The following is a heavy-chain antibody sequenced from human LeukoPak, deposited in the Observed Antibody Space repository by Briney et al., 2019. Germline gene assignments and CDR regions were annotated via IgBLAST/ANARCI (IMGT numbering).Heavy chain of an antibody. D-gene: IGHD3-22*01. V-gene: IGHV3-11*05. CDR2: ISSSSSYT. CDR3: ARDPKYYYDSSGYLETDY. J-gene: IGHJ4*02. Sequence: GGSLRLSCAASGFTVSSNYMSWVRQAPGKGLEWLSYISSSSSYTNYADSVKGRFTISRDNAKSSLYLQMNSLRAEDTAVYYCARDPKYYYDSSGYLETDYWGQGTLVTVSS. CDR1: GFTVSSNY.